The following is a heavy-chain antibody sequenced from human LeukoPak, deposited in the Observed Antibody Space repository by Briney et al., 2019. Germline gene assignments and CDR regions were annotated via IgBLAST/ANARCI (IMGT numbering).Heavy chain of an antibody. J-gene: IGHJ6*03. D-gene: IGHD6-19*01. V-gene: IGHV3-53*01. Sequence: QPGGSLRLSCAASGFTVSFNYMSSVRQAPGKGLEWIPAIYSGGSTYYADSVKGRFTISRDDSKNTLYLQMNSMRAEDTAIYYCARAQWRTYSYYYMDVWGKGTTVTVSS. CDR1: GFTVSFNY. CDR2: IYSGGST. CDR3: ARAQWRTYSYYYMDV.